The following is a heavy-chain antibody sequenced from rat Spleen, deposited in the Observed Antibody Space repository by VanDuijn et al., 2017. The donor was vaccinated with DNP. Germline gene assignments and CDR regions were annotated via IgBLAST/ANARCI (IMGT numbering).Heavy chain of an antibody. J-gene: IGHJ2*01. CDR3: ARHGHAY. Sequence: EVQLVESGGGLVQPGRSLKLSCAASGFTFSNYDMAWVRQAPTKGLEWVASISTSGGSTYYRDSVKGRFTISRDNAKSTLYLQMDSLRSEDTATYYCARHGHAYWGQGVMVTVSS. CDR2: ISTSGGST. CDR1: GFTFSNYD. V-gene: IGHV5-25*01.